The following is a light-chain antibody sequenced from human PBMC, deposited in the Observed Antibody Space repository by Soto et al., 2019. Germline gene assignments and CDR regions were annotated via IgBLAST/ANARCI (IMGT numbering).Light chain of an antibody. CDR2: EVS. Sequence: QSALTQPASVSGSPGQSITISCTGTSSDVGGYKYVSWYQQHPGKAPKLMIYEVSNRPSGVSNRFSGYKSGNTASLTISGLQAEDEADYYCSSYTSTSTWVFGGGTQLTVL. J-gene: IGLJ7*01. CDR1: SSDVGGYKY. CDR3: SSYTSTSTWV. V-gene: IGLV2-14*01.